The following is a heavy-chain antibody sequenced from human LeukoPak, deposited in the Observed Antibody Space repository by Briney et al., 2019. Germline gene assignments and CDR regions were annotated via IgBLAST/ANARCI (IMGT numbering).Heavy chain of an antibody. CDR1: GFTFSSYR. CDR2: INTDGSST. V-gene: IGHV3-74*01. CDR3: VRVTDCSSTSCYNVAEYFQY. J-gene: IGHJ1*01. Sequence: GGSLRLSWAASGFTFSSYRMHWVRQAPGKGLVWVSRINTDGSSTSYADSVKGRFTISRDNAKNTLYLQMNSLRAEDTAVYYCVRVTDCSSTSCYNVAEYFQYWGQGTLVTVSS. D-gene: IGHD2-2*02.